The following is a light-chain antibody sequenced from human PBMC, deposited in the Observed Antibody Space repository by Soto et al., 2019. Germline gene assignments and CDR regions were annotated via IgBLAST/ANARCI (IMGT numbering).Light chain of an antibody. Sequence: EIVMTQSPATLSVSTGERATLSCRPSQSVSIHIAWYQQKPGQAPRLLIYGPSSRATGIPDRFSGSGSGTDFTLTISRLEPEDFAAYYCQQFGSSPPRITFGQGTRLEI. V-gene: IGKV3-20*01. CDR3: QQFGSSPPRIT. J-gene: IGKJ5*01. CDR2: GPS. CDR1: QSVSIH.